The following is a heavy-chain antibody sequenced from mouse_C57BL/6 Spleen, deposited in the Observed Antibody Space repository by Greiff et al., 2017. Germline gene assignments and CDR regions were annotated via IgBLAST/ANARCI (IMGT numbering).Heavy chain of an antibody. CDR1: GYACSSSW. J-gene: IGHJ2*01. CDR3: ASSYHY. V-gene: IGHV1-82*01. Sequence: VQLQQSGPELVKPGASVKISYRASGYACSSSWMNWVKQRPGKGLEWIGRIYPGDGDTNYNGKFKGKATLTADKSSSTAYMQLSSLTSEDSAVYFCASSYHYWGQGTTLTVSS. D-gene: IGHD1-1*01. CDR2: IYPGDGDT.